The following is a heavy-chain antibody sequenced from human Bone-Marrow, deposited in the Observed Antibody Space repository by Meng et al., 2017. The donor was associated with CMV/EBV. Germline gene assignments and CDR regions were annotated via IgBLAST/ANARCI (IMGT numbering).Heavy chain of an antibody. D-gene: IGHD5-12*01. CDR3: ARGGQATWGMDV. CDR1: GYPFISYD. V-gene: IGHV1-46*01. J-gene: IGHJ6*01. CDR2: INPSGGST. Sequence: ASVKVSCKTSGYPFISYDINWVRQAPGQGLEWMGIINPSGGSTSYTQKFQGRVTMTRDTSTSTVYMELSSLRSEDTAVYYCARGGQATWGMDVWGQGTTVTVSS.